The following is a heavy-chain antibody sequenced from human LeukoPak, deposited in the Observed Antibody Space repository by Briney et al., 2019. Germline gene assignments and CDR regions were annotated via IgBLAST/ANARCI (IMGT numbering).Heavy chain of an antibody. V-gene: IGHV1-69*05. CDR2: FIPIFGTA. CDR1: GGTFSSYA. D-gene: IGHD6-13*01. Sequence: SVKVSCKASGGTFSSYAISWVRQAPGQGLEWMGGFIPIFGTANYAQKFQGRVTITTDESTSTAYMELSSLRPEDTAVYYCARDSSSWTNWFDPWGQGTLVTVSS. CDR3: ARDSSSWTNWFDP. J-gene: IGHJ5*02.